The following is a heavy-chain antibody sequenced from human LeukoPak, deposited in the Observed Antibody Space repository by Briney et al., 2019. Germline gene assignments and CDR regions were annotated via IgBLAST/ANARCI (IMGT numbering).Heavy chain of an antibody. V-gene: IGHV3-66*01. CDR2: IYSGGST. CDR3: ARATYYDSSGYYSLSTGAFDI. J-gene: IGHJ3*02. CDR1: GFTVSSNY. D-gene: IGHD3-22*01. Sequence: GGSLRLSSAASGFTVSSNYMSWVRQAPGKGLEWVSVIYSGGSTYYADSVKGRFTISRDNSKNTLYLQMNSLRAEDTAVYYCARATYYDSSGYYSLSTGAFDIWGQGTMVTVSS.